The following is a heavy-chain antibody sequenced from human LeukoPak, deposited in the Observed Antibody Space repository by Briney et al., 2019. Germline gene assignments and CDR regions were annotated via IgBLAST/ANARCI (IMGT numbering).Heavy chain of an antibody. CDR3: ARDAYGSGSYPYWYFDL. CDR1: GYTFTSYD. Sequence: ASVKVSCKASGYTFTSYDINWVRQATGQGLEWMGWMNPNSGNTGYAQKFQGRVTMTRNTSISTAYMELSSLRSEDTAVYYCARDAYGSGSYPYWYFDLWGRGTLVTVSS. V-gene: IGHV1-8*01. D-gene: IGHD3-10*01. J-gene: IGHJ2*01. CDR2: MNPNSGNT.